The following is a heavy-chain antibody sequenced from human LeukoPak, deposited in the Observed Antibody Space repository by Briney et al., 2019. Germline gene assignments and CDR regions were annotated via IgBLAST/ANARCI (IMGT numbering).Heavy chain of an antibody. V-gene: IGHV3-21*01. D-gene: IGHD3-16*02. J-gene: IGHJ3*02. CDR3: ASPLHLGELSSDAFDI. Sequence: PGGSLRLSCAASGFTFSSYSMNWVRQAPGKGLEWVSSISSSSSYIYYADSVKGRFTISRDNAKNSLYLQMNSLRAEDTAVYYCASPLHLGELSSDAFDIWGRGTMVTVSS. CDR2: ISSSSSYI. CDR1: GFTFSSYS.